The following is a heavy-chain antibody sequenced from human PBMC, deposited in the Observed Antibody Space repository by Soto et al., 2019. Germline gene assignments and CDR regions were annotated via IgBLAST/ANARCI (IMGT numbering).Heavy chain of an antibody. Sequence: GGSLRLSCAASGFTFSTYAMSWVRQAPGKGLEWVSYISSSSSTIYYADSVKGRFTISRDNAKNSLYLQMNSLRDDDTAVYYCARGRGYCGGTNCYLDYWGQGALVTVSS. J-gene: IGHJ4*02. CDR2: ISSSSSTI. CDR3: ARGRGYCGGTNCYLDY. D-gene: IGHD2-21*01. CDR1: GFTFSTYA. V-gene: IGHV3-48*02.